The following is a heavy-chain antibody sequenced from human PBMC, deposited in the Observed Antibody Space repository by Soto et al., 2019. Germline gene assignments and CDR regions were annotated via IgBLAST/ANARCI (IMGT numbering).Heavy chain of an antibody. D-gene: IGHD3-22*01. CDR3: ARGWGYDSNDYYYAY. CDR2: IIPIFGTA. J-gene: IGHJ4*02. V-gene: IGHV1-69*01. Sequence: QVQLVQSGAEVRKPGSSVKVSCKASGGTFSRHAISWVRQAPGQGLEWMGGIIPIFGTANHAQKFQGRVTIIAEECTSTVYMELSSLRSEDTAMYYCARGWGYDSNDYYYAYWGQGTLVIVSS. CDR1: GGTFSRHA.